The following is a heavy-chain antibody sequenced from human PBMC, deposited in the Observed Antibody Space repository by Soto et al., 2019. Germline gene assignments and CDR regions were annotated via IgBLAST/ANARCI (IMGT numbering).Heavy chain of an antibody. CDR2: ISRSSNK. V-gene: IGHV3-48*02. J-gene: IGHJ4*02. CDR3: ASGGYIVPRIDY. Sequence: PGGALRLSCAASGFIFRSYNMNLGRQPPGKGLEWVSYISRSSNKLYAHSVKGRFTISRDSAKNSLYLQMNSLRDEDKAVSHCASGGYIVPRIDYWGQGNPVPVSS. D-gene: IGHD2-2*01. CDR1: GFIFRSYN.